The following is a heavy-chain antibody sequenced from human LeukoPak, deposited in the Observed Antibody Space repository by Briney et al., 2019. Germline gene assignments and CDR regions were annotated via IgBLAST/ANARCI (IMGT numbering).Heavy chain of an antibody. Sequence: GRSLRLSCAASGFTFDDYAMHWVRQAPGKGLEWVSGISWNSGSIGYADSVKGRFTTSRDNAKNSLYLQMNSLRAEDMALYYCAKDVRDGYNSGAFDIWGQGTMVTVSS. V-gene: IGHV3-9*03. CDR3: AKDVRDGYNSGAFDI. J-gene: IGHJ3*02. CDR1: GFTFDDYA. D-gene: IGHD5-24*01. CDR2: ISWNSGSI.